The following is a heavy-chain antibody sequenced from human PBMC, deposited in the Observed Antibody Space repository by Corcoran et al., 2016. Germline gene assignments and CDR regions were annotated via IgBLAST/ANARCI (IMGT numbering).Heavy chain of an antibody. V-gene: IGHV3-73*02. J-gene: IGHJ3*02. CDR2: IRSKANSYAT. CDR3: TQYCSSTICYGSWGDAFDI. Sequence: EVQLVESGGGLVQPGGSLKLSCAASGFTFSGSAMHWVRQASGKGLEWVGRIRSKANSYATAYAASVKGRFTISRDDSKNTAYLQMNSLKNRDTAVYYCTQYCSSTICYGSWGDAFDIWGQGTMVTVSS. CDR1: GFTFSGSA. D-gene: IGHD2-2*01.